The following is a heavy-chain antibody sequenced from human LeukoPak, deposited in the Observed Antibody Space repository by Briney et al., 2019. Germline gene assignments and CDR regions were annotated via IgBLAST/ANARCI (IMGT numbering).Heavy chain of an antibody. D-gene: IGHD2-2*01. V-gene: IGHV3-23*01. CDR1: GFTFSSYA. CDR2: ISGSGGST. Sequence: GGSLRLSCAASGFTFSSYAMSWVRQAPGKGLEWVSAISGSGGSTYYADSVKGRFTISRDNSKNTLYLQMNSLRAEDTAVYYCAKDLFHCSSTSCTDAFDIWGQGTMVTVPS. CDR3: AKDLFHCSSTSCTDAFDI. J-gene: IGHJ3*02.